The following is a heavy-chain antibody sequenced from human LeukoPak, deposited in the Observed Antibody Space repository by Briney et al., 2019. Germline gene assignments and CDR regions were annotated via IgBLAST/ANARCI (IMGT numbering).Heavy chain of an antibody. Sequence: SETLSLTCTVSGGSISSSSYYWGWIRQPPGKGLEWIGSIYYSGSTYYNPSLKSRVTISVDTSKNQFSLKLSSVTAADTAVYYCAREIVVVPAAMRLNAFDIWGQGTMVTVSS. CDR3: AREIVVVPAAMRLNAFDI. J-gene: IGHJ3*02. V-gene: IGHV4-39*07. D-gene: IGHD2-2*01. CDR1: GGSISSSSYY. CDR2: IYYSGST.